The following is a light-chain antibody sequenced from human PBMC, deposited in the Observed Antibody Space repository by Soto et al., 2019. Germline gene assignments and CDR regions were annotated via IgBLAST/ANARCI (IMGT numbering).Light chain of an antibody. CDR3: QQYNNWPRT. CDR1: QSVSGD. V-gene: IGKV3-15*01. J-gene: IGKJ1*01. Sequence: EMVMTQSTATLSGSPGEKATLSGRASQSVSGDLAWYQQKPGQAPRLLIYGASTRATGIPARFSGSGSGTEFTLTISSLQSEDFAAYYCQQYNNWPRTFGQGTKV. CDR2: GAS.